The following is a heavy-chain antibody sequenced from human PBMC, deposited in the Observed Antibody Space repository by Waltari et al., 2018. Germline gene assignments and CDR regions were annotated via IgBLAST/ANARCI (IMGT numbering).Heavy chain of an antibody. CDR3: ARSPEWLPPYYYYYMDV. V-gene: IGHV3-7*01. CDR2: IKQDGSEK. D-gene: IGHD3-3*01. Sequence: EVQLVESGGGLVQPGGSLRLSCAASGFTFSSYWMSWVRQAPGKWLEWVANIKQDGSEKYYVDAVKGRFTISRDNAKNSLYLQMNSLRAEDTAVYYCARSPEWLPPYYYYYMDVWGKGTTVTVSS. CDR1: GFTFSSYW. J-gene: IGHJ6*03.